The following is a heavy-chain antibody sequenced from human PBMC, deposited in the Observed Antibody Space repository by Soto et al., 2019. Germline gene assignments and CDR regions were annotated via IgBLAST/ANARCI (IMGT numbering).Heavy chain of an antibody. CDR2: ISNDGSNK. Sequence: QVQLVESGGGVVQPGMSLSLSCAASGFTFSNYGMHGVRQALGKGLEGVTLISNDGSNKFYADSVKGRFTISRDNSKNTLYLQMTSLKTEDTAVYYCAKDGADTGTYNFDYWGQGTLVTVSS. J-gene: IGHJ4*02. CDR3: AKDGADTGTYNFDY. CDR1: GFTFSNYG. V-gene: IGHV3-30*18. D-gene: IGHD1-26*01.